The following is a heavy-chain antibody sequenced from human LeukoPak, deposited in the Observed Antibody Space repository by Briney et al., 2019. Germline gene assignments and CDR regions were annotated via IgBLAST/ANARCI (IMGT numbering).Heavy chain of an antibody. Sequence: GESLKISCKGSGYSFTSYLIGWVRQMPGKGLEWMGIIYPGDSDTRYSPSFQGQVTISADKSISTAYLQWSSLKASDTAMYYCARIRLVGSSRDRFDYWGQGTLVTVSS. CDR1: GYSFTSYL. V-gene: IGHV5-51*01. J-gene: IGHJ4*02. CDR2: IYPGDSDT. CDR3: ARIRLVGSSRDRFDY. D-gene: IGHD6-13*01.